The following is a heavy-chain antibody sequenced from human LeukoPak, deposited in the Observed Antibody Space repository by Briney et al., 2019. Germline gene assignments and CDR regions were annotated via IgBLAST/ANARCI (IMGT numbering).Heavy chain of an antibody. J-gene: IGHJ6*03. CDR2: IYTSGST. V-gene: IGHV4-61*02. CDR3: ARGLRSSHYYYYYMDV. CDR1: GGSISSGSYY. D-gene: IGHD1-26*01. Sequence: SETLSLTCTVSGGSISSGSYYWSWIRQPAGKGLEWIGRIYTSGSTNYNPSLKSRVTISVDTSKNQFSLKLSSVTAADTAVYYCARGLRSSHYYYYYMDVWGKGTTVTVSS.